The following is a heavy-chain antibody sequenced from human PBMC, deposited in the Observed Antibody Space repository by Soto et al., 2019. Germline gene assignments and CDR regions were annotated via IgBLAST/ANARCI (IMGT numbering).Heavy chain of an antibody. D-gene: IGHD6-19*01. CDR3: ASSSGWYFLYYYGMDV. CDR1: GYTFTSYC. V-gene: IGHV1-18*04. J-gene: IGHJ6*02. CDR2: ISAYNGNT. Sequence: ASVKVSCKASGYTFTSYCISWVRQAPGQGLEWMGWISAYNGNTNYAQKLQGRVTMTTDTSTSTAYMELRGLRSDDTAVYYCASSSGWYFLYYYGMDVWGQGTTVTVSS.